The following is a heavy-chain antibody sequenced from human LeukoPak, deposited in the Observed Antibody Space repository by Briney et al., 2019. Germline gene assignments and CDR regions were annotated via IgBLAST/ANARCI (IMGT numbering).Heavy chain of an antibody. Sequence: PSETLSLTCTVSGGSISSYYWSWIRQPPGKGLEWIGYIYYSGSTNYNPSLKSRVTISVDTSKNQFSLKLSSVTAADTAVYYCARRNYDSSGYHVDYWGQGTLVTVSS. V-gene: IGHV4-59*01. CDR3: ARRNYDSSGYHVDY. J-gene: IGHJ4*02. CDR2: IYYSGST. CDR1: GGSISSYY. D-gene: IGHD3-22*01.